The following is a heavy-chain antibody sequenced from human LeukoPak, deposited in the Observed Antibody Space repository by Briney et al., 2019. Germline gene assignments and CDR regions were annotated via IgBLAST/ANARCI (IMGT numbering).Heavy chain of an antibody. CDR2: ISGSGGST. V-gene: IGHV3-23*01. CDR1: GFTFSSYA. D-gene: IGHD6-13*01. CDR3: AKVYMRQQLAPFDY. J-gene: IGHJ4*02. Sequence: GGSLRLSCAASGFTFSSYAMSWVRQAPGKGLESVSAISGSGGSTYYADFVKGRFTISRDNSKNTLYLQMNSLRAEDTAVYYCAKVYMRQQLAPFDYWGQGTLVTVSS.